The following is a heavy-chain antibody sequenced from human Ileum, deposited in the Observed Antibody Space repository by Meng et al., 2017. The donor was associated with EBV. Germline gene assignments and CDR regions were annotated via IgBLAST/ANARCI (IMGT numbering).Heavy chain of an antibody. Sequence: QVKRHAPGPGLVKPSQTLSLTCTVSGGSIRSTGHYWTWIRQPPGKGLEWIGYIFYSGSSFYNPSLQSRVTISVDTSKNQFSLNLSSVTAADTAVYYCARVAVTAIHFDSWGQGTLVTVSS. CDR3: ARVAVTAIHFDS. D-gene: IGHD2-21*02. J-gene: IGHJ4*02. CDR1: GGSIRSTGHY. CDR2: IFYSGSS. V-gene: IGHV4-30-4*01.